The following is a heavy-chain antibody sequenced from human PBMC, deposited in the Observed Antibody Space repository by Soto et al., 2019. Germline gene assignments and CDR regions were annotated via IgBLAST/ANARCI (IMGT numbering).Heavy chain of an antibody. CDR2: IIPILGIA. Sequence: SVKVSCKAPGGTFNSYTISWVRQAPEQGLEWMGRIIPILGIANYAQKFQGRVIMTADTSTSTAYMELRSLRSDDTAMYYCAREDCTSSSCYGVDYWGQGTLVTVSS. D-gene: IGHD2-2*01. J-gene: IGHJ4*02. CDR1: GGTFNSYT. V-gene: IGHV1-69*04. CDR3: AREDCTSSSCYGVDY.